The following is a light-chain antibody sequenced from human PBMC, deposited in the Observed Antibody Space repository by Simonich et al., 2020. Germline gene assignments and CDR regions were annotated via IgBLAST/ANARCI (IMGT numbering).Light chain of an antibody. CDR1: SSDVGGYNY. V-gene: IGLV2-8*01. CDR2: EVS. Sequence: QSALTQPPSASGSPGQSVTISCTGTSSDVGGYNYVSWYQQHPGKAPKLMIYEVSKRPSGGPDRFSGSKSGNTASLTISGLQAEDEADYYCSSYTSSSTYVFGTGTKVTVL. J-gene: IGLJ1*01. CDR3: SSYTSSSTYV.